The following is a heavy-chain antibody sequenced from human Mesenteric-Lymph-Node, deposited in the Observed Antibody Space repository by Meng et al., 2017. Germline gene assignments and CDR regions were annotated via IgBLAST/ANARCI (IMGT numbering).Heavy chain of an antibody. CDR2: INAGNGNT. J-gene: IGHJ4*02. CDR3: ARDRGYSYGLFDY. V-gene: IGHV1-3*01. Sequence: ASVKVSCKTSGYTFTSYAIHWVRQAPGQRLEWMGWINAGNGNTKYSQKFQGSVTITRDTSASTANMELSSMRSEDTAVYYCARDRGYSYGLFDYWGQGTLVTVSS. CDR1: GYTFTSYA. D-gene: IGHD5-18*01.